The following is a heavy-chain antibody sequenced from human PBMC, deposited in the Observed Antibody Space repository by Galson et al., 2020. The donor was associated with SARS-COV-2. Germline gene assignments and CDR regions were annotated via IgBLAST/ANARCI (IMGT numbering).Heavy chain of an antibody. V-gene: IGHV1-18*01. CDR3: ARDGAPYLYYGMDV. J-gene: IGHJ6*02. D-gene: IGHD3-10*01. CDR2: ISAYNGNT. Sequence: ASVKVSCKASGYTFTSYGISWVRQAPGQGLEWMGWISAYNGNTNYAQKLQGRVTMTTDTSTSTAYMDLRSLRSDDTAVYYCARDGAPYLYYGMDVWGQGATVTVSS. CDR1: GYTFTSYG.